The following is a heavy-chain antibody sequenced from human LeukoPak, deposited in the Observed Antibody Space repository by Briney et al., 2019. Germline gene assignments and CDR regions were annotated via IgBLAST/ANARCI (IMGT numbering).Heavy chain of an antibody. CDR2: VFHSGST. D-gene: IGHD2/OR15-2a*01. Sequence: SETLSLTCAVSGGSISSRNWWSWVRQPPGKGLEWIGEVFHSGSTNYNPSLKSRVALSVDKSKNHFSLNLTSVTAADTAVYYCARETDYFFDLWGRGTLVTVSS. J-gene: IGHJ2*01. CDR3: ARETDYFFDL. CDR1: GGSISSRNW. V-gene: IGHV4-4*02.